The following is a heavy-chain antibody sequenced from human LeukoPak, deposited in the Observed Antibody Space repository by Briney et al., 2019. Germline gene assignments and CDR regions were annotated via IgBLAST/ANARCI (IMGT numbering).Heavy chain of an antibody. Sequence: PGRSLRLSCAASGFTFSSYAMHWVRQAPGKGLEWVAVISYDGSNKYYADSVKGRFTISRDNSKNTLYLQMDGLRTEDTAVYYCAKDPSATVTPNYFDYWGQGTLVTVSS. J-gene: IGHJ4*02. CDR3: AKDPSATVTPNYFDY. CDR1: GFTFSSYA. V-gene: IGHV3-30-3*01. CDR2: ISYDGSNK. D-gene: IGHD4-11*01.